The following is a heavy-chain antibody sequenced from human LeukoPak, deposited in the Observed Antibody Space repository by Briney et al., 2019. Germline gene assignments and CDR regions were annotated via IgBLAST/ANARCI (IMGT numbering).Heavy chain of an antibody. Sequence: ASVKVSCKASGYTFTSYGISWVRQAPGQGLEWMGWISAYNGNTNYAQKLRGRVTMTTDTSTSTAYMELRSLRSDDTAVYYCARAHYYYYYMDVWGKGTTVTVSS. CDR3: ARAHYYYYYMDV. V-gene: IGHV1-18*01. J-gene: IGHJ6*03. CDR2: ISAYNGNT. CDR1: GYTFTSYG.